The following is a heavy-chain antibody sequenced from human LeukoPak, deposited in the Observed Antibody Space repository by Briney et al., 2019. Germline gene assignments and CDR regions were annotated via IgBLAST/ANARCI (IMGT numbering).Heavy chain of an antibody. CDR1: GFIFSDYE. CDR2: ISTSGSTI. CDR3: ARGGGGSGSSLFDY. J-gene: IGHJ4*02. V-gene: IGHV3-48*03. D-gene: IGHD3-10*01. Sequence: GGSLRLSCAASGFIFSDYETNWVRQAPGKGLEWISYISTSGSTIYYADSVKGRFTISRDNAKNSLYLQMNSLRAEDTAVFYCARGGGGSGSSLFDYWGQGTLVTVST.